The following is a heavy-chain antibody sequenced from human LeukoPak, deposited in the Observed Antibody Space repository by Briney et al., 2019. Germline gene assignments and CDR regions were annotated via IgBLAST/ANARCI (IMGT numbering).Heavy chain of an antibody. J-gene: IGHJ5*02. V-gene: IGHV1-69*04. D-gene: IGHD4-17*01. Sequence: EASVKVSCKASGGTFSSYTISWVRQAPGQGLEWMGRIIPILGIANYAQKFQGRVTITADKSTSTAYMELSRLRSDDTAVYYCARDVGDYVVSAIQFDPWGQGTLVTVSS. CDR2: IIPILGIA. CDR3: ARDVGDYVVSAIQFDP. CDR1: GGTFSSYT.